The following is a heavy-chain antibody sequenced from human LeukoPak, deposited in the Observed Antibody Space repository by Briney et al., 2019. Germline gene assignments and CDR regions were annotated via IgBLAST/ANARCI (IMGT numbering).Heavy chain of an antibody. V-gene: IGHV3-23*01. CDR2: ISGSGGST. D-gene: IGHD2-15*01. Sequence: GGSLRLSCAASGFTFSSDARSWVRHAPGKGLEWVSAISGSGGSTYYADSVKGRFTISRDNSKNTLYLQMNSLRAEDTAVYYCAKDRNVVVVAAMPLDYWGQGTLVTVSS. J-gene: IGHJ4*02. CDR3: AKDRNVVVVAAMPLDY. CDR1: GFTFSSDA.